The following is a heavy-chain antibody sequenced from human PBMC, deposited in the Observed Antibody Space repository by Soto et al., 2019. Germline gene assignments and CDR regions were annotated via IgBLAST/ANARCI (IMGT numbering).Heavy chain of an antibody. CDR1: GAPLSSGRW. CDR2: GYHTGST. Sequence: QVQLQESGPGLVKPSGTMSLTCAVSGAPLSSGRWWSWVRQAPGKGLEWIGEGYHTGSTNYSPSLKSRLTISVEKSKNQFSLKLTSVTAADTAVYYCARNNQPGWYVIEDWGQGTLVTVAS. CDR3: ARNNQPGWYVIED. V-gene: IGHV4-4*02. J-gene: IGHJ4*02. D-gene: IGHD6-19*01.